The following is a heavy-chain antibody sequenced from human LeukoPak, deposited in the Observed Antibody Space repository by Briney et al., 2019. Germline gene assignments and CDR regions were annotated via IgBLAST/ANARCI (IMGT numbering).Heavy chain of an antibody. D-gene: IGHD3-3*01. CDR3: TTEKAIFGVVPMAGVFDI. CDR2: IYYSGST. CDR1: GGSVTTSNW. V-gene: IGHV4-4*02. Sequence: SETLSLTCAVSGGSVTTSNWWSWVRQPPGEGLEWIGYIYYSGSTYYNPSLKSRVTMSVDTSKNQFSLKLSSVTAADTAVYFCTTEKAIFGVVPMAGVFDIWGQGTMVPVSS. J-gene: IGHJ3*02.